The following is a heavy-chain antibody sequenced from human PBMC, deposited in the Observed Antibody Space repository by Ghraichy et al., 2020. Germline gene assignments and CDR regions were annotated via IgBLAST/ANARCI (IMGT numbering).Heavy chain of an antibody. CDR2: FYPSGNT. D-gene: IGHD4-23*01. Sequence: SETLSLTCVVSGDSLTRGGYYWSWIRQPAGKGLEWIGRFYPSGNTHYNPSLEGRVSMSLDTSKNQFSLNLTSVTAADTALYYCARYDYTGKAWYFDAWGQGTHVTGSA. CDR3: ARYDYTGKAWYFDA. V-gene: IGHV4-61*02. CDR1: GDSLTRGGYY. J-gene: IGHJ4*02.